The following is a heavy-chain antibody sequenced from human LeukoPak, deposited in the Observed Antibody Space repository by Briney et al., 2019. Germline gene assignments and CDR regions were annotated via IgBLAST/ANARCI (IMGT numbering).Heavy chain of an antibody. Sequence: SETLSLTCTVSGGSISSYYWGWIRQPAGKGLEWIGRIYTSGSTNYNPSLKSRVTMSVDTSKNQFSLKLSSVTAADTAVYYCARDRPLAYCGGDCVHYYYYYMDVWGKGTTVTVSS. V-gene: IGHV4-4*07. CDR1: GGSISSYY. CDR2: IYTSGST. J-gene: IGHJ6*03. CDR3: ARDRPLAYCGGDCVHYYYYYMDV. D-gene: IGHD2-21*01.